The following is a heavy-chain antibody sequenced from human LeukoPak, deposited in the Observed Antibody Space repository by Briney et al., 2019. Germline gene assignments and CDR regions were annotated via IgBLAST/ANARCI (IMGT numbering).Heavy chain of an antibody. CDR3: ARGAGVHYDFWSGYYRL. CDR1: GYTFTSYG. CDR2: ISAYNGNT. D-gene: IGHD3-3*01. Sequence: ASVKVSCKASGYTFTSYGISWVRQAPGQGLEWMGWISAYNGNTNYAQKLQGRVTMTTDTSTSTAYMELRSLRSDDTAVYYCARGAGVHYDFWSGYYRLWGQGTLVTVSS. J-gene: IGHJ4*02. V-gene: IGHV1-18*01.